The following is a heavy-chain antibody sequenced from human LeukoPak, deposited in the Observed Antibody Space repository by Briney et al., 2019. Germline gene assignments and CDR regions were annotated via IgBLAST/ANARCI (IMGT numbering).Heavy chain of an antibody. J-gene: IGHJ6*02. CDR2: LYKRGDT. CDR3: VRDRSSGNDPLSKFYYFGMDV. CDR1: GFTVSRNY. V-gene: IGHV3-66*01. Sequence: PGGSLRLSCAASGFTVSRNYMSWVRQAPGKGLEWVSTLYKRGDTHYADSVKGRFTTSRDHPNNTLYLQMNSLRAENTATYYCVRDRSSGNDPLSKFYYFGMDVWGQGATVTVSS. D-gene: IGHD5-12*01.